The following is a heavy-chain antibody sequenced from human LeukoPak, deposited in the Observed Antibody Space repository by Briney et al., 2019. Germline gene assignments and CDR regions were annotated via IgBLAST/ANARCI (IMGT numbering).Heavy chain of an antibody. CDR3: RGYYYDSSGYYLTDY. CDR2: IYSGGRT. Sequence: GGSLRLSCVASGFTFSFYWMGWVRQAPGKGLEWVSIIYSGGRTYYADSVKGRFTISRDNSKNTLYLQMNSLRAEDTAVYYCRGYYYDSSGYYLTDYWGQGTLVTVSS. V-gene: IGHV3-66*01. D-gene: IGHD3-22*01. J-gene: IGHJ4*02. CDR1: GFTFSFYW.